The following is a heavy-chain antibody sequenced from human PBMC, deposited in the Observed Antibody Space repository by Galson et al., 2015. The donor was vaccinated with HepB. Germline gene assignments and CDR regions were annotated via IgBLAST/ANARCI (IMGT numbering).Heavy chain of an antibody. J-gene: IGHJ5*02. CDR1: GYTFRSYG. V-gene: IGHV1-18*01. CDR2: ISPHNGDA. D-gene: IGHD3-16*01. Sequence: SVKVSCKASGYTFRSYGIGWVRQAPGQGLEWLGWISPHNGDAKYSPRLQGRVTMTTEISTTTAYMELRNLTSDDTAVYYCARDYGWGTYCGSWGQGTLVSVSS. CDR3: ARDYGWGTYCGS.